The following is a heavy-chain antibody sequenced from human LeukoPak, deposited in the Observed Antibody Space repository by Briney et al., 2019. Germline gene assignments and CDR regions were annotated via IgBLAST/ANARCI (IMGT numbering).Heavy chain of an antibody. J-gene: IGHJ4*02. V-gene: IGHV1-18*01. CDR3: ARVGEYYYDSSGYYPTDY. D-gene: IGHD3-22*01. Sequence: ASVKVSCKASGYTFTSYGISWVRQAPGQGLEWMGWISAYNGNTNYAQKLQGRVTMTTDTSTSTAYMELRSLRSDDTAVYYCARVGEYYYDSSGYYPTDYWGQGTLVTVSS. CDR2: ISAYNGNT. CDR1: GYTFTSYG.